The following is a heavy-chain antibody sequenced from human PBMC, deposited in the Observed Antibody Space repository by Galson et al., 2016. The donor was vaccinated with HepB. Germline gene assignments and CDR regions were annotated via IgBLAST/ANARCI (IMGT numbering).Heavy chain of an antibody. V-gene: IGHV3-21*01. Sequence: SLRLSCAASEFTFSNYDINWVRQAPGRGLEWVSLISSRSSDIHYADSVKGRFTISRDTAKKSLYLQMNSLRAEDTAVYYCARGTPLFLTGTDVTIYYGMDVWGQGTTVTVSS. CDR3: ARGTPLFLTGTDVTIYYGMDV. D-gene: IGHD1-7*01. CDR1: EFTFSNYD. CDR2: ISSRSSDI. J-gene: IGHJ6*02.